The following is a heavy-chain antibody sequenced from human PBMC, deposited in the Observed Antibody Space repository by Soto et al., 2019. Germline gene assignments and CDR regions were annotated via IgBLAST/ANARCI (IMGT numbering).Heavy chain of an antibody. CDR3: ARAYGDYVFDF. Sequence: SETLSLTCTVSGGSISSYYWSWIRQPPGKGLEWIGYIYYSGSTNYNPSLKSRVTISVDTSKNQFSLKLSSVTAADTAVYYCARAYGDYVFDFWGQGTLVTSPQ. D-gene: IGHD4-17*01. J-gene: IGHJ4*02. V-gene: IGHV4-59*01. CDR1: GGSISSYY. CDR2: IYYSGST.